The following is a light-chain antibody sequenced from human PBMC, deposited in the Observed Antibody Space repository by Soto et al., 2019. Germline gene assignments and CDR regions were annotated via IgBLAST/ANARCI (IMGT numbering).Light chain of an antibody. V-gene: IGKV3-15*01. CDR1: QSVSSSY. CDR2: GAS. Sequence: EVVLTQSPGTVSLSPGERATLSCRASQSVSSSYLAWYQHKRGQAPRLLMYGASSRATGIPARFSGSGSGTEFTLTIGSLQSEDCALYYCQQYNNWPGTFGQGTKVDIK. CDR3: QQYNNWPGT. J-gene: IGKJ1*01.